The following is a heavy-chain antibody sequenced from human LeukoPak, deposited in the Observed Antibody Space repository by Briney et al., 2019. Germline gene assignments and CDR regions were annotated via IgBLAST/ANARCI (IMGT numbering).Heavy chain of an antibody. D-gene: IGHD7-27*01. J-gene: IGHJ3*02. Sequence: SQTLSLTCTVSGDSISRGNYYWTWIRQPAGKRLEWIGRIHTSGSTNYNPSLKSQVTRSMDTSKNQFSLNLNSVTAADTAVYYCARDRAGDSFDIWGQGTMVTVSS. CDR1: GDSISRGNYY. CDR3: ARDRAGDSFDI. CDR2: IHTSGST. V-gene: IGHV4-61*02.